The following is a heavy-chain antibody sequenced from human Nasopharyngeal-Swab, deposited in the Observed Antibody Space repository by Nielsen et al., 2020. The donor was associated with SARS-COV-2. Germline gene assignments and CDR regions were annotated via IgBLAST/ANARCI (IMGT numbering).Heavy chain of an antibody. V-gene: IGHV3-23*01. D-gene: IGHD1-26*01. CDR2: ISGSGGIT. Sequence: GGSLRLSCAASGFTFSSYAMSWVRQAPGKGLEWVSGISGSGGITYYADSVKGRFTISRDNSKNTLYLQMNSLRAEDTAVYYCARVGATNRNYFDYWGQGTLVTVSS. J-gene: IGHJ4*02. CDR1: GFTFSSYA. CDR3: ARVGATNRNYFDY.